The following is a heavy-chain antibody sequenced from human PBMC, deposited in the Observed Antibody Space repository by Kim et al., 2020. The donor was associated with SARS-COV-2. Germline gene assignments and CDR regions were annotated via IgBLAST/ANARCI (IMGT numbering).Heavy chain of an antibody. CDR3: ARDPITLAYCGGDCYSPGDY. V-gene: IGHV3-11*05. Sequence: RFTISRDNAKNSLYLQMNSLRAEDTAVYYCARDPITLAYCGGDCYSPGDYWGQGTLVTVSS. J-gene: IGHJ4*02. D-gene: IGHD2-21*02.